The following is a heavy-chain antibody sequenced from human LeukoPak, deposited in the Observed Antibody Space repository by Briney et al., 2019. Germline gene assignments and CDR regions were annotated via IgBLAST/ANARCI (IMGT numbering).Heavy chain of an antibody. Sequence: GGSLRLSCAASGFTFSSYWMSWVRQAPGKGLEWVAKIKQDGSEKYYVDSVKGRLTISRDNAKNSLYLQMNSLRAEDTAVYYCARGYCSGGSCSKYDYWGQGTLVTVSS. V-gene: IGHV3-7*01. J-gene: IGHJ4*02. CDR1: GFTFSSYW. D-gene: IGHD2-15*01. CDR2: IKQDGSEK. CDR3: ARGYCSGGSCSKYDY.